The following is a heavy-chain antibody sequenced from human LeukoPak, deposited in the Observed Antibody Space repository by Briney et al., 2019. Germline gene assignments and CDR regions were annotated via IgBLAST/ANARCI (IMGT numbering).Heavy chain of an antibody. CDR1: GGSVSSYY. D-gene: IGHD3-10*01. V-gene: IGHV4-34*01. Sequence: PSETLSLTCTVSGGSVSSYYWSWIRQPPGKGLEWIGEINHSGSTNYNPSLKSRVTISVDTSKNQFSLKLSSVTAADTAVYYCARARNYYGSGSYYRGYYFDYWGQGTLVTVSS. CDR3: ARARNYYGSGSYYRGYYFDY. CDR2: INHSGST. J-gene: IGHJ4*02.